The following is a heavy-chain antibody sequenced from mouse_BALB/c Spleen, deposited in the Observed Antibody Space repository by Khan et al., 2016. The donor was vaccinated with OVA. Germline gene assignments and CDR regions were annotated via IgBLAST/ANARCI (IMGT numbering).Heavy chain of an antibody. CDR1: GYSITSDYA. Sequence: DVQLQESGPGLVKPSQSLSLTCTVTGYSITSDYAWNWIRQFPGNKLEWMGYISYSGSNSYNPSLKSRISITRDTSKNQFFLQLNSVTTEDTATYYCARSIMANWGQGTTLTVSS. V-gene: IGHV3-2*02. J-gene: IGHJ2*01. CDR3: ARSIMAN. CDR2: ISYSGSN.